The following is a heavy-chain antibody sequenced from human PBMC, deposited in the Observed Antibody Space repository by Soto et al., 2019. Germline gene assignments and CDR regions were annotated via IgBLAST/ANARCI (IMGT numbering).Heavy chain of an antibody. CDR2: ISAYNGNT. Sequence: GASVKVSFKASGYTFTSYGISWVRQAPGQGLEWMGWISAYNGNTNYAQKLQGRVTMTTDTSTSTAYMELRSLRSDDTAVYYCARTYDFWSGYYSSGFDYYYGMEVWGQGTTVTVSS. D-gene: IGHD3-3*01. CDR3: ARTYDFWSGYYSSGFDYYYGMEV. CDR1: GYTFTSYG. V-gene: IGHV1-18*01. J-gene: IGHJ6*02.